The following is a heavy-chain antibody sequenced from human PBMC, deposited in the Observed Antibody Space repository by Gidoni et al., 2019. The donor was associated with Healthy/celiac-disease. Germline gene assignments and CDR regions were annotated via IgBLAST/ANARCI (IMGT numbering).Heavy chain of an antibody. Sequence: QLQLQESGPGLVKPSEPLSLTCTVSGGSISSSSYYWGWIRQPPGKGLEWIGSIYYSGSTYYNPSLKSRVTISVDTSKNQFSLKLSSVTAADTAVYYCARLPSGSHTLGAFDIWGQGTMVTVSS. CDR1: GGSISSSSYY. CDR3: ARLPSGSHTLGAFDI. D-gene: IGHD1-26*01. CDR2: IYYSGST. V-gene: IGHV4-39*01. J-gene: IGHJ3*02.